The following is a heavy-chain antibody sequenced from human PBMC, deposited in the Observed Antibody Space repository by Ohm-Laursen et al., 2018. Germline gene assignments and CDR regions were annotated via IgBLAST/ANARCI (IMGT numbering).Heavy chain of an antibody. CDR3: ARSQGPYYDFWSGYFDY. V-gene: IGHV4-59*01. J-gene: IGHJ4*02. CDR2: IYYSGST. D-gene: IGHD3-3*01. CDR1: GGSISSYY. Sequence: GTLSLTCTVSGGSISSYYWSWIRQPPGKGLEWIGYIYYSGSTNYNPSLKSRVTISVDTSKNQFSLKLSSVTAAGTAVYYCARSQGPYYDFWSGYFDYWGQGTLVTVSS.